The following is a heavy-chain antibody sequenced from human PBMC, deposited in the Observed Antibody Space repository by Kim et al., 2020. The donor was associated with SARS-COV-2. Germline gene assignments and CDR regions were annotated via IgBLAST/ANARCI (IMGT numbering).Heavy chain of an antibody. J-gene: IGHJ4*02. CDR1: GFTFSSYA. Sequence: GGSLRLSCAASGFTFSSYAMSWVRQAPGKGLEWVSAISGSGGSTYYADSVKGRFTISRDNSKNTLYLQMNSLRAEDTAVDYCAKGGAKRLGHFDYWGQGTLVTVSS. CDR2: ISGSGGST. D-gene: IGHD6-25*01. CDR3: AKGGAKRLGHFDY. V-gene: IGHV3-23*01.